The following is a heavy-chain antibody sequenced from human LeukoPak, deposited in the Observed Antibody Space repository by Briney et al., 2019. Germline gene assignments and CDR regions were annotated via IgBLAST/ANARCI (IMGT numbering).Heavy chain of an antibody. D-gene: IGHD5-24*01. CDR3: ARASRVMATTDYFDY. V-gene: IGHV1-69*13. Sequence: SVKVSCKASGGTFSSYAISWVRQAPGQGLEWMGGIIPIFGTANYAQKFQGRVTITADESTSTAYTELSSLRSEDTAVYYCARASRVMATTDYFDYWGQGTLVTVSS. CDR2: IIPIFGTA. CDR1: GGTFSSYA. J-gene: IGHJ4*02.